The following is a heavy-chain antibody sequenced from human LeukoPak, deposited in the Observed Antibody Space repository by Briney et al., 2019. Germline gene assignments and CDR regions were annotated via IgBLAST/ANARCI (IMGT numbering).Heavy chain of an antibody. CDR1: GGYISSYY. J-gene: IGHJ4*02. CDR2: IYTSGST. Sequence: PSETPSLTCTVAGGYISSYYWSWIRQHAGKGLEWIGRIYTSGSTNYNPSLKSRVTMSVDTSKNQFSLKLSSVTAADTAVYYCARVGRGSGLFDYWGQGTLVTVSS. D-gene: IGHD3-10*01. CDR3: ARVGRGSGLFDY. V-gene: IGHV4-4*07.